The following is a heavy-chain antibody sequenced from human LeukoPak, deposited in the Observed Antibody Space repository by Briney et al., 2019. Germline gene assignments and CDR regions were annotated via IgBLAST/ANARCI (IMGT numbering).Heavy chain of an antibody. CDR3: ARVSKLNDFWSGSTYYFDY. CDR1: GGSISSSSYY. V-gene: IGHV4-39*07. J-gene: IGHJ4*02. D-gene: IGHD3-3*01. Sequence: PSETLSLTCTVSGGSISSSSYYWGWIRQPPGKGLEWIGSIYYSGSTYYNPSLKSRVTISVDTSKNQFSLKLSSVTAADTAVYYCARVSKLNDFWSGSTYYFDYWGQGTLVTVSS. CDR2: IYYSGST.